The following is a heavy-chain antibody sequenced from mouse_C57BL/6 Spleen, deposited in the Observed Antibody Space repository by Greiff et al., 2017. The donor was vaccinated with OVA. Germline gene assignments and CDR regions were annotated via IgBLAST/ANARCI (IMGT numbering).Heavy chain of an antibody. V-gene: IGHV1-55*01. CDR2: IYPGSGST. Sequence: VQLQQPGAELVKPGASVKMSCKASGYTFTSYWIPWVKQRPGQGLEWIGDIYPGSGSTNYNEKFKSKATLTVDTSSSTAYMQLSSLTSEDTAVYYCARDSSGCWYFDVWGTGTTVTVSS. J-gene: IGHJ1*03. CDR1: GYTFTSYW. D-gene: IGHD3-2*02. CDR3: ARDSSGCWYFDV.